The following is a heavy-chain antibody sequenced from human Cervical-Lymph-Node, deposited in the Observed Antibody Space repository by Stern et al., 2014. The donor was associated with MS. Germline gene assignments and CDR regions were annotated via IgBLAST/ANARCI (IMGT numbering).Heavy chain of an antibody. V-gene: IGHV3-23*04. J-gene: IGHJ5*01. CDR1: GFTFSTSA. CDR2: IGGSGDST. D-gene: IGHD3-22*01. CDR3: AKDDYYYDSGGYLGWFDS. Sequence: EVQLVESGGGLVQPGGSLRLSCAASGFTFSTSAMSWVRQAPGKGLEWDSAIGGSGDSTYYADSVKGRFTISRDNSKNTLYLQMNSLRAEDTAVYYCAKDDYYYDSGGYLGWFDSWGQGTLVTVSS.